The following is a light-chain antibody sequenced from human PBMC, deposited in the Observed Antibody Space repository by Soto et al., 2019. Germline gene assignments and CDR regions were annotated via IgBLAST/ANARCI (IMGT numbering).Light chain of an antibody. J-gene: IGLJ1*01. Sequence: QSVLTQPASVSGSPGQSITISCTGTSSDVGGYNYVSWYQQHPGKAPKLMIYDVSNRPSGISNRFSGSKSGNTASLTISGLQADDVADYYCRSYSRSTPYVFVPGTKLPVL. V-gene: IGLV2-14*01. CDR2: DVS. CDR1: SSDVGGYNY. CDR3: RSYSRSTPYV.